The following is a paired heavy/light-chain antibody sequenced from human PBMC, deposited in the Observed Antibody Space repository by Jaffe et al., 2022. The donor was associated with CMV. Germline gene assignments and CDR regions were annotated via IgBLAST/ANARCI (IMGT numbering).Heavy chain of an antibody. CDR3: ARLRGVGQQLVPVSGN. D-gene: IGHD6-13*01. CDR1: GGSISSSSYY. Sequence: QLQLQESGPGLVKPSETLSLTCSVSGGSISSSSYYWGWIRQPPGKGLEWIGSVYYTGSTYYNPSLKSRVTISVDTSENHFSLKLSSVTAADTAVYHCARLRGVGQQLVPVSGNWGQGTLVTVSS. J-gene: IGHJ4*02. CDR2: VYYTGST. V-gene: IGHV4-39*02.
Light chain of an antibody. CDR1: QTVTSF. Sequence: EIVLTQSPATLSLSPGERATLSCRASQTVTSFLAWYQQKPGQAPRLLIYDVSNRATGIPARFSGSGSGTDFTLTISSLEPEDFAVYYCQQRSNWPLTFGGGTKVEIK. CDR3: QQRSNWPLT. CDR2: DVS. J-gene: IGKJ4*01. V-gene: IGKV3-11*01.